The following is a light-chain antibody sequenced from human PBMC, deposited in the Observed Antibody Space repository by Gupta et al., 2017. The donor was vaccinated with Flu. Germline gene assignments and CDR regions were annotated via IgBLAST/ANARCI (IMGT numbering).Light chain of an antibody. CDR3: QQYGRSPFT. V-gene: IGKV3-20*01. J-gene: IGKJ3*01. Sequence: IVLTQSPGTLSLSPGERATLSCRASHSVSSSYLAWYQQKPGQAPRLLIYGASSRATGIPDRFSGSGSGTDFTLTISRLEAEDFAVYYCQQYGRSPFTFGPGTKVDIK. CDR2: GAS. CDR1: HSVSSSY.